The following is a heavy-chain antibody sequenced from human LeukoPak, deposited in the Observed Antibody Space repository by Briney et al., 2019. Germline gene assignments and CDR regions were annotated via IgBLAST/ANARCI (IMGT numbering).Heavy chain of an antibody. CDR2: IDPNRGGT. CDR3: ARDWDQLVPSKGGPPRYFYFMDV. V-gene: IGHV1-2*07. Sequence: ASVKVSCKTPGYTFTDYNMHWVRQAPGQGPEWMGWIDPNRGGTNYAHRFQDRVTITRDTSIGTVYMELNNLRSDDTAVYYCARDWDQLVPSKGGPPRYFYFMDVWGKGTSVIVSS. CDR1: GYTFTDYN. J-gene: IGHJ6*03. D-gene: IGHD2-15*01.